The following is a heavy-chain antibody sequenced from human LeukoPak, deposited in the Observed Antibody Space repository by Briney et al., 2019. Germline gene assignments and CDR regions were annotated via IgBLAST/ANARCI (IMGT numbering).Heavy chain of an antibody. CDR3: ARFVDYYDSRGYYPNWFDP. CDR2: LSGSGETP. V-gene: IGHV3-23*01. Sequence: GGSLRLSCAASGFTFNKYAMSWVRQAPGKGPEWVSGLSGSGETPYYADSVKGRFIISRDNSKSTLYLQMNGLRAEDTAVYFCARFVDYYDSRGYYPNWFDPWGQGTLVIVSS. J-gene: IGHJ5*02. D-gene: IGHD3-22*01. CDR1: GFTFNKYA.